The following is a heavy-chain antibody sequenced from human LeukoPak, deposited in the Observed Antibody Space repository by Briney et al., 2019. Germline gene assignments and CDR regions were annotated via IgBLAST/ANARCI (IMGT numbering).Heavy chain of an antibody. Sequence: ASVKVSCKASGYTFTSYYMHWVRQAPGQGLEWMGIINPSGSSTSYAQKFQGRVTMTRDMSTSTDYMELSSLRSEDTAIYYCARDNSVGDNAWCFDPWGQGTLVTVSS. D-gene: IGHD1-26*01. V-gene: IGHV1-46*01. CDR3: ARDNSVGDNAWCFDP. CDR2: INPSGSST. CDR1: GYTFTSYY. J-gene: IGHJ5*02.